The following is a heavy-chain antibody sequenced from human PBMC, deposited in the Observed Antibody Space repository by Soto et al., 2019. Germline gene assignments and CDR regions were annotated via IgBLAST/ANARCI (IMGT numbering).Heavy chain of an antibody. CDR3: ARDGGCSSNSCYRGDYHYYYGMDV. CDR2: IIPIFGTA. Sequence: SVKVSCKASGGTFSSYAISWVRQAPGQGLEWMGGIIPIFGTANYAQKFQGRVTITADKSTSTAYMELSSLRSEDTAVYYCARDGGCSSNSCYRGDYHYYYGMDVWGQGTTVTVSS. D-gene: IGHD2-2*02. CDR1: GGTFSSYA. J-gene: IGHJ6*02. V-gene: IGHV1-69*06.